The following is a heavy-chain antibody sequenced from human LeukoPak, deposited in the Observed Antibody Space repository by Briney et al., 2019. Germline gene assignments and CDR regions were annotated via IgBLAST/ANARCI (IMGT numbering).Heavy chain of an antibody. CDR2: ITSDETI. D-gene: IGHD1-1*01. CDR3: ARIDSGKQDLNDY. J-gene: IGHJ4*02. CDR1: GFTFSSYT. V-gene: IGHV3-48*02. Sequence: GGSLRLSCAASGFTFSSYTMNWVRQAPGKGLELVSYITSDETIYYADSVKGRFTISRDNARNSLYLQMNSLRDEDTAVYYCARIDSGKQDLNDYWGPGTLVTVSS.